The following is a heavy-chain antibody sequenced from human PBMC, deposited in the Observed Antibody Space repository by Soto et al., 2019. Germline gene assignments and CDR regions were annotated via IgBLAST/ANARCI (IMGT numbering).Heavy chain of an antibody. J-gene: IGHJ4*02. CDR2: ISGGGGST. D-gene: IGHD3-22*01. Sequence: GGSLRLSCAASGLTFSSYAMSWVRQAPGKGLEWVSAISGGGGSTYYADSVKGRFTISRDNSKNTLYLQMNSLRAEDTAVYYCAKDLKSYYYDSSGYSSFDYWGQGTLVTVSS. CDR1: GLTFSSYA. CDR3: AKDLKSYYYDSSGYSSFDY. V-gene: IGHV3-23*01.